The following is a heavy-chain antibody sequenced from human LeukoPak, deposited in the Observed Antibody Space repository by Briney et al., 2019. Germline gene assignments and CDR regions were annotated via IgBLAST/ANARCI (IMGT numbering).Heavy chain of an antibody. CDR1: GFTFNSYA. D-gene: IGHD5-24*01. CDR2: IRGSGGST. J-gene: IGHJ4*02. Sequence: GGSLRLSCTASGFTFNSYAMNWVRQAPGKGLEWVSTIRGSGGSTYTADSVKGRFTISRDNSKNTLYLQMNSLRAEDTAVYYCAKARDGYNSFDYWGQGTLVTVSS. CDR3: AKARDGYNSFDY. V-gene: IGHV3-23*01.